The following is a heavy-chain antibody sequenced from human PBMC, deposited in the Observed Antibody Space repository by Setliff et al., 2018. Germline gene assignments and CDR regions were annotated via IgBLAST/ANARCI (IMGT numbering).Heavy chain of an antibody. Sequence: GGSLRLSCAASGLTFSHAWMTWVRQAPGKGLEWVAVIWDDGGNKYHADSVKGRFTISRDNSKNTLYLQMNSLRPEDTAVYYCARTCSGSGCYAGLESWGQGTPVTVSS. V-gene: IGHV3-33*08. CDR2: IWDDGGNK. CDR1: GLTFSHAW. J-gene: IGHJ4*02. CDR3: ARTCSGSGCYAGLES. D-gene: IGHD2-15*01.